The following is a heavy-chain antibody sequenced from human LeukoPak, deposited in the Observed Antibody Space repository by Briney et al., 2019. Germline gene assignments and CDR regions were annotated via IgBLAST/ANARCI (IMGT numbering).Heavy chain of an antibody. V-gene: IGHV4-4*07. Sequence: PSETLSLTCAVYGGSFSGYYWSWIRQPAGKGLEWIGRIYNSGSTTYNPSLKSRVTISVDTSKNQFSLKLYSVTAADTAVYYCARDKHYYYYMDVWGKGTTVTISS. CDR1: GGSFSGYY. CDR3: ARDKHYYYYMDV. CDR2: IYNSGST. J-gene: IGHJ6*03.